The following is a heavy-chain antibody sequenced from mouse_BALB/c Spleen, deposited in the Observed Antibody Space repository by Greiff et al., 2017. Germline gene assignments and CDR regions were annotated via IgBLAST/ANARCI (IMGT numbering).Heavy chain of an antibody. V-gene: IGHV5-6-3*01. CDR3: ARDPTAY. CDR1: GFTFSSYG. CDR2: INSNGGST. J-gene: IGHJ3*01. Sequence: EVQRVESGGGLVQPGGSLKLSCAASGFTFSSYGMSWVRQTPDKRLELVATINSNGGSTYYPDSVKGRFTISRDNAKNTLYLQMSSLKSEDTAMYYCARDPTAYWGQGTLVTVSA.